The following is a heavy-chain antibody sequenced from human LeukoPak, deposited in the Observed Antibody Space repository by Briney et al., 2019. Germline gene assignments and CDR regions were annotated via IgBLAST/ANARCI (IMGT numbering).Heavy chain of an antibody. Sequence: PGGSLRLSCAASGFIFSSYWMHWVRQAPGKGLVWVSHISSDGSTTNYADSVRGRFTISRDNAKNTLYPQMSSLRAEDTAVYYCARVKNRSGYGGFDLDYWGQGTLVTVSS. CDR1: GFIFSSYW. CDR2: ISSDGSTT. V-gene: IGHV3-74*01. D-gene: IGHD5-12*01. J-gene: IGHJ4*02. CDR3: ARVKNRSGYGGFDLDY.